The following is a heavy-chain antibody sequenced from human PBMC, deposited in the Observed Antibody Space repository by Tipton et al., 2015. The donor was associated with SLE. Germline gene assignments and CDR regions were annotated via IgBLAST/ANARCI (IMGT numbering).Heavy chain of an antibody. J-gene: IGHJ5*02. V-gene: IGHV4-59*12. Sequence: TLSLTCTVSGGSISGYYWSWIRQPPGKGLEWIGYIYYSGSTNYNPSLKSRVTISVDRSNNQFSLNLSSVTAADTAVYYCARERIEEYGGKENWIDPWGQGTLVTVSS. CDR2: IYYSGST. D-gene: IGHD4/OR15-4a*01. CDR3: ARERIEEYGGKENWIDP. CDR1: GGSISGYY.